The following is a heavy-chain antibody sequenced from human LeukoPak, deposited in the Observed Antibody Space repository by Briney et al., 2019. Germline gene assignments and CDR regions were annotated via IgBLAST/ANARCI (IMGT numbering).Heavy chain of an antibody. V-gene: IGHV3-74*01. CDR3: ATAGNYRFDY. J-gene: IGHJ4*02. Sequence: GGSLRLSCAASGFTFSNYWVHWVRQAPGKGLVWVSRINPDGSTINYADSVKGRFTISRDNAKNTLYLQMNSLRAEDTAVYYCATAGNYRFDYWGQGTVVTVS. CDR2: INPDGSTI. CDR1: GFTFSNYW. D-gene: IGHD4-11*01.